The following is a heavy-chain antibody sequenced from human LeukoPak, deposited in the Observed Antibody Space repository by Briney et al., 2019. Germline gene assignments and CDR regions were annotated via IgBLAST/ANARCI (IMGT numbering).Heavy chain of an antibody. CDR1: GGSISSGDYY. CDR2: IYRSGST. CDR3: ARTHGDYPTRYYYMDV. Sequence: KPSETLSLTCTVSGGSISSGDYYWSWIRQPPGKGLEWIGYIYRSGSTYYNPSLKSRVTISVDRSKNQFSLKLSSVTAADTAVYYCARTHGDYPTRYYYMDVWGKGTTVTVSS. V-gene: IGHV4-30-4*01. J-gene: IGHJ6*03. D-gene: IGHD4-17*01.